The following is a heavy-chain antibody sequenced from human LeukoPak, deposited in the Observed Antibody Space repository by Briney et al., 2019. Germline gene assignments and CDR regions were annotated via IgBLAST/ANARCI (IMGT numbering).Heavy chain of an antibody. CDR2: INPSGGST. Sequence: GASVKVSCKASGYTFTSYYMHWVRQAPGQGLEWMGIINPSGGSTSYAQKFQGRVTMTRDMSTSTVYMELSSLRSEDTAVYYCARDVSRFGEFDYWGQGTLVTASS. D-gene: IGHD3-10*01. CDR3: ARDVSRFGEFDY. V-gene: IGHV1-46*01. J-gene: IGHJ4*02. CDR1: GYTFTSYY.